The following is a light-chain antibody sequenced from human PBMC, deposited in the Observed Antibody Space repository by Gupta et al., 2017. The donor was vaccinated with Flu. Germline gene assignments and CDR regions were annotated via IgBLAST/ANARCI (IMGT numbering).Light chain of an antibody. J-gene: IGKJ2*01. CDR3: QQFCSSPYT. Sequence: GTVYWSPGESASIYFSVSPSVNSNCFAWYQQKPGQAPRLLLYGASNRASGIPDRVSGSGSGTDFTLTIRRLEPEDAAVYYCQQFCSSPYTFGQGTKLEIK. CDR1: PSVNSNC. V-gene: IGKV3-20*01. CDR2: GAS.